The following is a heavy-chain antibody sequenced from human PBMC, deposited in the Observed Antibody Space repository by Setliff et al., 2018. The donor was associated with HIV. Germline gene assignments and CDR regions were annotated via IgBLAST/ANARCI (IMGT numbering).Heavy chain of an antibody. J-gene: IGHJ4*01. CDR1: GYTFTTYS. D-gene: IGHD1-26*01. Sequence: ASVKVSCKASGYTFTTYSLRWVRQAPGQSLEWMGWINVGKGDTKYSQDLQGRITITRDTTANTAYMELSSLRSDDTAVYFCARGALLAVFDFDHWGRGTQVTVSS. CDR2: INVGKGDT. CDR3: ARGALLAVFDFDH. V-gene: IGHV1-3*01.